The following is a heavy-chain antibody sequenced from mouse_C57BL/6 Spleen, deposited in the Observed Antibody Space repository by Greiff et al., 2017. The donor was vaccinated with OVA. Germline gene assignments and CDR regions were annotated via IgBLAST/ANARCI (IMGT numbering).Heavy chain of an antibody. V-gene: IGHV1-81*01. CDR3: ARRDYLYYFDY. CDR1: GYTFTSYG. D-gene: IGHD2-13*01. CDR2: IYPRSGNT. Sequence: QVQLQQSGAELARPGASVKLSCKASGYTFTSYGISWVKQRTGQGLEWIGEIYPRSGNTYYNEKLKGKATLTADKSSSTAYMELRSLTSEDSAVYFCARRDYLYYFDYWGQGTTLTVSS. J-gene: IGHJ2*01.